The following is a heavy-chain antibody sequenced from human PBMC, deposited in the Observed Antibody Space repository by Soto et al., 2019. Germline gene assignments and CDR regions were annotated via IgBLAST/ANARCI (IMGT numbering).Heavy chain of an antibody. J-gene: IGHJ4*02. CDR1: GGTFSSYA. CDR2: ILPIFGTA. Sequence: QVQLVQSAAEGKKPGSSVKVSCKASGGTFSSYASSWMRQAPGQGLEWLGGILPIFGTANYAQKFQGRVTITADESTSTAYMELSSLISEDTAVYYCARTGGPYCGGECYLWGQETLVTVSS. D-gene: IGHD2-21*01. V-gene: IGHV1-69*01. CDR3: ARTGGPYCGGECYL.